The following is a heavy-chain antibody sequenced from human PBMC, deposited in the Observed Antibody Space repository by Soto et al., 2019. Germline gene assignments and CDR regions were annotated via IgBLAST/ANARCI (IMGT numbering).Heavy chain of an antibody. CDR3: ARDLGSCSSTSCRHFDY. J-gene: IGHJ4*02. CDR1: GGSISTITW. Sequence: QVQLRESGPGLVKTSGTLSLTCAVSGGSISTITWWSWVRQPPGKGLQWIGEIYHSGSTNYTPSLKSRVTISVDTSKNHYSLELSSVTAADTAVYYCARDLGSCSSTSCRHFDYWGQGTLVTVSS. CDR2: IYHSGST. V-gene: IGHV4-4*02. D-gene: IGHD2-2*03.